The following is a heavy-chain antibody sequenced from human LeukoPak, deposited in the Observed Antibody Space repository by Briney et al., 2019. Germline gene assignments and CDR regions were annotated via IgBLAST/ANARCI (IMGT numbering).Heavy chain of an antibody. CDR1: GGSFSGYY. CDR3: ARGPYSSH. CDR2: INHSGST. D-gene: IGHD6-13*01. V-gene: IGHV4-34*01. J-gene: IGHJ4*02. Sequence: SETLSLTCAVYGGSFSGYYWSWIRQPPGKGLEWIGEINHSGSTNYNPSLKSRVTISVDTSKNQLSLKLSSVTAADTAVYYCARGPYSSHWGQGTLVTVSS.